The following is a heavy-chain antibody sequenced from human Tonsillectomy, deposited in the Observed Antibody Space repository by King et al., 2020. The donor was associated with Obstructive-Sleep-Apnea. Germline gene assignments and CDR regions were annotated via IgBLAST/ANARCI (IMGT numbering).Heavy chain of an antibody. D-gene: IGHD6-6*01. Sequence: QLQESGPGLVKPSETLSLTCSVSGGSISSFYWSWIRQPPGKGLEWIGYIDYSGSTNYNPSLKRRVTISVDTSKNQFSLKLSSVTAADTAVYYCARTVPEYSTSSDYHYYYGMDVWGKGTTVTVSS. V-gene: IGHV4-59*08. J-gene: IGHJ6*04. CDR2: IDYSGST. CDR3: ARTVPEYSTSSDYHYYYGMDV. CDR1: GGSISSFY.